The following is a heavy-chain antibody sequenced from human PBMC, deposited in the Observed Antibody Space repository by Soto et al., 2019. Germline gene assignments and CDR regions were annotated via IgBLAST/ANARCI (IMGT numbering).Heavy chain of an antibody. V-gene: IGHV3-30-3*01. CDR3: ARDKYYYDNSGYHS. Sequence: QVQLVESGGGVVQPGRSLRLSCAASGFTFSSYAMHWVRQAPGKGLEWVAVISYDGSNKYYADSVKGRFTISRDNSNNTLYLQMNSLRAEDTAVYYCARDKYYYDNSGYHSWGQGTMDTVSS. J-gene: IGHJ4*02. CDR2: ISYDGSNK. D-gene: IGHD3-22*01. CDR1: GFTFSSYA.